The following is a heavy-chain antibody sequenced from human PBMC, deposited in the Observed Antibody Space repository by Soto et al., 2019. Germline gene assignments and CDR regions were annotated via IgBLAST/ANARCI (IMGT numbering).Heavy chain of an antibody. Sequence: SETLSLTCNVSGDSISSSSYYWGWIRQPPGKRLEWIGSVYYSGSTHYNPSLKSRVTISVDTSNNHFFLKLSSVTAADTAVYYCARLGRGYSGYDVGSYFDFWGRGTLVTVSS. V-gene: IGHV4-39*02. J-gene: IGHJ4*01. CDR1: GDSISSSSYY. CDR2: VYYSGST. D-gene: IGHD5-12*01. CDR3: ARLGRGYSGYDVGSYFDF.